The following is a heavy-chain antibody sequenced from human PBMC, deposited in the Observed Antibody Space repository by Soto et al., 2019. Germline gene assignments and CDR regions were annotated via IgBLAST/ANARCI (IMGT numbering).Heavy chain of an antibody. V-gene: IGHV1-46*03. CDR2: INPSGGST. J-gene: IGHJ4*02. Sequence: ASVKVSCKASGYTFTSYYMRWVRQAPGQGLEWMGIINPSGGSTSYAQKFQGRVTMTRDTSTSIVYMELSSLRSEDTAVYYCATLGYCTNGVCPDPYYFDYWGQGTLVAVSS. D-gene: IGHD2-8*01. CDR3: ATLGYCTNGVCPDPYYFDY. CDR1: GYTFTSYY.